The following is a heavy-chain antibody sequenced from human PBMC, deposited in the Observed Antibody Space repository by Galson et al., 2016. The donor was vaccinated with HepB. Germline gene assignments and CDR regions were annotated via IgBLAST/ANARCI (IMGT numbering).Heavy chain of an antibody. CDR3: ARPSSGIHNY. V-gene: IGHV3-53*01. CDR2: IYSGGSR. J-gene: IGHJ4*02. Sequence: SLRLSCAVSGFTVSNNYMAWVRQAPGKGLELVSLIYSGGSRYYADSVKGRFTISRDNSNNTLCLQMDSLRAEDTAGYYCARPSSGIHNYWGQGTLVTVSS. CDR1: GFTVSNNY. D-gene: IGHD1-26*01.